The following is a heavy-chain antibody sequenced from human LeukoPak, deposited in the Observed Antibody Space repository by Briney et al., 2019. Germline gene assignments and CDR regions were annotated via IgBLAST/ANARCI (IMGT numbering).Heavy chain of an antibody. CDR2: INHSGST. Sequence: SETLSLTCAVYGGSFSGYYWSWIRQPPGKGLEWIGEINHSGSTNYNPSLKSRVTISVDTSKNQFPLKLSSVTAADTAVYYCARVSHVVVAATGVYGMDVWGQGTTVTVSS. CDR1: GGSFSGYY. J-gene: IGHJ6*02. D-gene: IGHD2-15*01. V-gene: IGHV4-34*01. CDR3: ARVSHVVVAATGVYGMDV.